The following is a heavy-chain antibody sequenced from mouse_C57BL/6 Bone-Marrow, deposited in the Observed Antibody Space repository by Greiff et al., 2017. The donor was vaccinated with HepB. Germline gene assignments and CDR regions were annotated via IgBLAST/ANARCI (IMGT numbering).Heavy chain of an antibody. D-gene: IGHD1-1*01. V-gene: IGHV3-6*01. CDR2: ISYDGSN. CDR1: GYSITSGYY. J-gene: IGHJ3*01. CDR3: ARAYGGGWFAY. Sequence: DVKLQESGPGLVKPSQSLSLTCSVTGYSITSGYYWNWIRQFPGNKLEWMGYISYDGSNNYNPSLKNRISITRDTSKNQFFLKLNSVTTEDTATYYCARAYGGGWFAYWGQGTLVTVSA.